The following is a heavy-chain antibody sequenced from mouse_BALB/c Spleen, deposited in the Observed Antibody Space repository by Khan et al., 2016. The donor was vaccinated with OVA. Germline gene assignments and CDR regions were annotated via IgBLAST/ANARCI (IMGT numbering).Heavy chain of an antibody. CDR3: LRACYGAFAY. V-gene: IGHV5-4*02. CDR1: GFTFSDYY. CDR2: ISDGGTST. D-gene: IGHD1-1*02. J-gene: IGHJ3*01. Sequence: EVELVESGGGLVKPGGSLKLSCAASGFTFSDYYMYWVRQTPEKRLEWVATISDGGTSTYYPDSVKGRFTISRDNAKNRLYLQMNSLKSEDTAIFYCLRACYGAFAYWGQGSLVTVSA.